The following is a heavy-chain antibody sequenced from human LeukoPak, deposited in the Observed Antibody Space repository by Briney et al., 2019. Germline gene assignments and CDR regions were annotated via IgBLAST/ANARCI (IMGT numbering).Heavy chain of an antibody. CDR3: ARTIITIFGVALDY. CDR1: GGTFSSYA. D-gene: IGHD3-3*01. V-gene: IGHV1-69*05. CDR2: IIPIFGTA. J-gene: IGHJ4*02. Sequence: WASVKVSCKASGGTFSSYAISWVRQAPGQGLEWMGGIIPIFGTANYAQKFQGRVTITTDESTSTAYMELSSLRSEDTAVYYCARTIITIFGVALDYWGQGTLVTVSS.